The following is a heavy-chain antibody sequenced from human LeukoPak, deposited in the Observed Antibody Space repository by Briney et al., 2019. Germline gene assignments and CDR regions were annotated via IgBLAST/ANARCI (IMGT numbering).Heavy chain of an antibody. J-gene: IGHJ3*02. CDR2: IYTSGST. V-gene: IGHV4-61*02. CDR1: GSSISSGSYY. D-gene: IGHD5-24*01. Sequence: SQTLSLTCTVSGSSISSGSYYWSWIRQPAGKGLEWIGRIYTSGSTNYNPSLKSRVTISVDTSKNQFSLKLSSVTAADTAVYYCARFFSGYNSDAFDIWGQGTMVTVSS. CDR3: ARFFSGYNSDAFDI.